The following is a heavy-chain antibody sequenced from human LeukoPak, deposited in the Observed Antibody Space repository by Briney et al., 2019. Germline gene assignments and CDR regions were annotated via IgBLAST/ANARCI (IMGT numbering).Heavy chain of an antibody. V-gene: IGHV1-18*01. D-gene: IGHD2-8*02. Sequence: ASVKVSCKASGYTFTSYSISWVRQVPGQGPEWMGWISAYNGNTNYAQKFQGRVTMTTDTSTSTAYMELRSLRSDDTAVYYCARVTILVATGTDWFDPWGQGTLVTVSS. J-gene: IGHJ5*02. CDR2: ISAYNGNT. CDR3: ARVTILVATGTDWFDP. CDR1: GYTFTSYS.